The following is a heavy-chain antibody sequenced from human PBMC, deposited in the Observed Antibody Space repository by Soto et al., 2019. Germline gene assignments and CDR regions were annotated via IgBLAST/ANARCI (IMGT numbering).Heavy chain of an antibody. Sequence: QVQLQESGPGLVKPSQTLSLTCTVSGGSISSGTYYWSWIRQHPGKGLEWIGYIYYTGSTYYNPSHKSRGTISVDTSKNQFSLRLSSVTAADTAVYYCARVRRGSSSPSLFDYWGQGTLVTVSS. V-gene: IGHV4-31*03. CDR1: GGSISSGTYY. CDR3: ARVRRGSSSPSLFDY. CDR2: IYYTGST. D-gene: IGHD6-6*01. J-gene: IGHJ4*02.